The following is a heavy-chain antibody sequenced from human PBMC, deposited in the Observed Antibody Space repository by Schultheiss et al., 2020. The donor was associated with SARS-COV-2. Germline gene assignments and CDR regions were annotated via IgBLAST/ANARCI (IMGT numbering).Heavy chain of an antibody. V-gene: IGHV3-23*01. Sequence: GESLKISCAASGFTFSSYAMSWVRQAPGKGLEWVSAISGSGGSTYYADSVKGRFTISRDNSKNTLYLQMNSLRAEDTAVYYCASHVDFWSGYYGWGQGTLVTVSS. D-gene: IGHD3-3*01. CDR2: ISGSGGST. J-gene: IGHJ4*02. CDR3: ASHVDFWSGYYG. CDR1: GFTFSSYA.